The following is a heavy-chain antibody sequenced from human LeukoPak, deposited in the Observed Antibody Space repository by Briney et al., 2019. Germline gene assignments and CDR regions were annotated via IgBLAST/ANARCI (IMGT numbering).Heavy chain of an antibody. V-gene: IGHV4-59*01. CDR1: GGSITSYY. CDR2: IFYSGNT. J-gene: IGHJ4*02. Sequence: PSETLSLTCTVSGGSITSYYWSWLRQPAGKGLEWIGYIFYSGNTNYNPSLKSRVTMSVDTSKNQFSLRLSSVTAADTAVYYCARGNRQLAYYGSGSRLPFDSWGQGTLVTVSS. CDR3: ARGNRQLAYYGSGSRLPFDS. D-gene: IGHD3-10*01.